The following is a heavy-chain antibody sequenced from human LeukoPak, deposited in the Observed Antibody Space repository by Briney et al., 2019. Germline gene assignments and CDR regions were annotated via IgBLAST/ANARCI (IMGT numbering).Heavy chain of an antibody. CDR2: IDPTDSYT. Sequence: GESLQISCKGSGYSFTSYWISWVRHMPRQGLEWMGRIDPTDSYTNYSPSFQGHVTSSADKSISTAYLQWSSLKASDTAMYYCARLQQQLNAFDIGGQGTMVTVSS. CDR1: GYSFTSYW. D-gene: IGHD6-13*01. V-gene: IGHV5-10-1*01. J-gene: IGHJ3*02. CDR3: ARLQQQLNAFDI.